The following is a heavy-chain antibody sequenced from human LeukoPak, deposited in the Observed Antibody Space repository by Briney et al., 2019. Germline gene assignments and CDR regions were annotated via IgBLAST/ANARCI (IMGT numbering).Heavy chain of an antibody. CDR2: IYYSGST. D-gene: IGHD6-13*01. Sequence: SQTLSLTCTVSGGSISSGGYYWSWIRQRPGKGLEWIGYIYYSGSTYYNPSLKSRVTISVDTSKNQFSLKLSSVTAADTAVYYCARDPGGYSSSWYFDYWGQGTLVTVSS. V-gene: IGHV4-31*03. CDR3: ARDPGGYSSSWYFDY. J-gene: IGHJ4*02. CDR1: GGSISSGGYY.